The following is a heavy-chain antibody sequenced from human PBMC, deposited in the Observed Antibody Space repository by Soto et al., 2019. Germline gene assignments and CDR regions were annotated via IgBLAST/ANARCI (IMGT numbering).Heavy chain of an antibody. V-gene: IGHV4-31*03. J-gene: IGHJ4*02. CDR1: GGSISSGGYY. Sequence: SETLSLTCTVSGGSISSGGYYWSWIRQHPGKGLEWIGYIYYSGSTYYNPSLKSRVTISVDTSKNQFSLKLSSVTAADTAVYYCARDGNDILTGFVSHWGQGTLVTVSS. CDR2: IYYSGST. D-gene: IGHD3-9*01. CDR3: ARDGNDILTGFVSH.